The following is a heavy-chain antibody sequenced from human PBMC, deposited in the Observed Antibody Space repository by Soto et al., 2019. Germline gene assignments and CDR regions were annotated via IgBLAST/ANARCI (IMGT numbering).Heavy chain of an antibody. V-gene: IGHV3-21*01. D-gene: IGHD3-9*01. Sequence: PGGSLRLSCAASGFTFGSYSMNWVRQAPGKGLEWVSSISSSSSYIYYADSVKGRFTISRDNAKNSLYLQMNSLRAEDTAVYYCAXESQPTLRYFDWSPPDYWGQGTLVTVSS. CDR2: ISSSSSYI. CDR1: GFTFGSYS. J-gene: IGHJ4*02. CDR3: AXESQPTLRYFDWSPPDY.